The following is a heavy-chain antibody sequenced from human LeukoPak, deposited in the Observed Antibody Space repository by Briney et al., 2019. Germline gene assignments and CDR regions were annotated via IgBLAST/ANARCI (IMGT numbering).Heavy chain of an antibody. J-gene: IGHJ4*02. CDR2: IIPIFGTA. D-gene: IGHD3-22*01. CDR3: ADSDYYDSSGYYEFDY. V-gene: IGHV1-69*13. Sequence: ASVKVSCKASGGTFISYAIGWVRQAPGQGLEWMGGIIPIFGTANYAQKFQGRVTITADESTSTAYMELSSLRSEDTAVYYCADSDYYDSSGYYEFDYWGQGTLVTVSS. CDR1: GGTFISYA.